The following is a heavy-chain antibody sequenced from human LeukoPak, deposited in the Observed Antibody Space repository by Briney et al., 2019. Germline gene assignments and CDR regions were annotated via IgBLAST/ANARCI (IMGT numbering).Heavy chain of an antibody. CDR3: ASSGDPDYFDY. V-gene: IGHV3-30*04. J-gene: IGHJ4*02. CDR2: ISYDGSNK. D-gene: IGHD3-10*01. CDR1: GFTFSSYA. Sequence: QPGGSLRLSCAASGFTFSSYAMHWVRQAPGKGLEWVAVISYDGSNKYYADSVKGRFTISRDNSKNTLYLQMNSLRAEDTAVYYCASSGDPDYFDYWGQGTLVTVSS.